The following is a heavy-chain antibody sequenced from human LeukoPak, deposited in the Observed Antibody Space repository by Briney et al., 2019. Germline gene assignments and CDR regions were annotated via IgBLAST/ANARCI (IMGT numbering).Heavy chain of an antibody. CDR1: RFSFSNYA. Sequence: GGSLRLSCAASRFSFSNYAMHWVRQAPGKGPEYVSAINSNGGSTYYADSVKGRFTISRDNAKNTLYLQMDSLRPEDIGVYYCAREGMYSSSPYVGYYMDVWGKGAAVTVSS. D-gene: IGHD6-13*01. CDR3: AREGMYSSSPYVGYYMDV. J-gene: IGHJ6*03. V-gene: IGHV3-64*02. CDR2: INSNGGST.